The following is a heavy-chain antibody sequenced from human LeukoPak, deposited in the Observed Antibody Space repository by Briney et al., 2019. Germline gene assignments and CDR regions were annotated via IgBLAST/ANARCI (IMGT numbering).Heavy chain of an antibody. J-gene: IGHJ4*02. V-gene: IGHV4-39*01. CDR1: GGSISSSSYY. Sequence: SETLSLTCTVSGGSISSSSYYWGWIRQPPGKGLEWIGSIYYSGSTYYNPSLKSRVTIFVDTSKNQFSLKLSSVTAADTAVYYCARRGYYDSSGFLTGTGIDYWGQGTLVTVSS. D-gene: IGHD3-22*01. CDR2: IYYSGST. CDR3: ARRGYYDSSGFLTGTGIDY.